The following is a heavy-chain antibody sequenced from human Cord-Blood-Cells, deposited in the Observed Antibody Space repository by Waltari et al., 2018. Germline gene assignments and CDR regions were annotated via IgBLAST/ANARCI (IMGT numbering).Heavy chain of an antibody. CDR2: LSAYNGNT. D-gene: IGHD5-12*01. V-gene: IGHV1-18*01. J-gene: IGHJ6*02. CDR3: ARLEVSGYDYYYYGMDV. Sequence: QVKMMQSGAEVNKPWASVKVSCKVNGYTFTSSGIRWVRQASGHGLEWMGWLSAYNGNTNYAQKLQGRVTMTTDTSTSTAYMELRSLRSDDTAVYYCARLEVSGYDYYYYGMDVWGQGTTVTVSS. CDR1: GYTFTSSG.